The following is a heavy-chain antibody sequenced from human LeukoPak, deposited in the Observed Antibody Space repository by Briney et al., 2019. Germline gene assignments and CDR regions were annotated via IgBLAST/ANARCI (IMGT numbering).Heavy chain of an antibody. Sequence: GGSLRLSCTASGFTFSGHWMSWVRQVPGRGPEWVANVNRDGSETYYLDSVKGRFTISKDNAKNSLYLQMNSLRAEDTALYRCARNSGMDVWGQGTTVIVSS. J-gene: IGHJ6*02. CDR1: GFTFSGHW. CDR2: VNRDGSET. D-gene: IGHD2/OR15-2a*01. V-gene: IGHV3-7*03. CDR3: ARNSGMDV.